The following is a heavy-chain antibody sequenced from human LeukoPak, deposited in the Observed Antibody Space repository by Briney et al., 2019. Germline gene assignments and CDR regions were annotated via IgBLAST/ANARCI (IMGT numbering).Heavy chain of an antibody. J-gene: IGHJ4*02. V-gene: IGHV3-23*01. D-gene: IGHD2-2*01. CDR3: AKGLTWDSTSCSD. CDR2: ISVSGGSP. Sequence: SGGSLRLSCAASGFTFSSYAMSGVRQAPGKGLEWVSAISVSGGSPYYADSAKGRFTISRDNSKNTLYLQMNCLSAEDTAVYYCAKGLTWDSTSCSDWGQGTLVTVSS. CDR1: GFTFSSYA.